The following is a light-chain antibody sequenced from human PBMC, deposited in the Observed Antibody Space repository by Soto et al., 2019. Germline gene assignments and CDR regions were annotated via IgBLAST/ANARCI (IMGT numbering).Light chain of an antibody. CDR2: EVS. V-gene: IGLV2-8*01. J-gene: IGLJ2*01. CDR1: SSDVGGYNY. Sequence: QSALTQPPSASGSPGQSVTISCTGTSSDVGGYNYVSWYQQHPGKAPKVMMYEVSKRPSGVPDRFSGSKSANTASLTISGLQADDEADYYCCSYAGNYTLLFGGGTKLTVL. CDR3: CSYAGNYTLL.